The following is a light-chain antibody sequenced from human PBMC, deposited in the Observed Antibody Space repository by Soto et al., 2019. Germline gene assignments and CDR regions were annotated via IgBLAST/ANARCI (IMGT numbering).Light chain of an antibody. CDR2: EVH. J-gene: IGLJ2*01. CDR3: SSYTGSSTLV. Sequence: QSALTQPASVSGSPGQSITISCTGTSSDVGVYNYVSWYQQHPDKAPKLMIFEVHNGPSGVSNRFSGSKSGITASLTISGRQADDEAAYYCSSYTGSSTLVFGGGTKLTVL. CDR1: SSDVGVYNY. V-gene: IGLV2-14*01.